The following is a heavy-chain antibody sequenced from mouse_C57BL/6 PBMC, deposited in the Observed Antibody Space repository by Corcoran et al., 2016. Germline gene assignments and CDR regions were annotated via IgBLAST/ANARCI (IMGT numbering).Heavy chain of an antibody. CDR2: IDPEDGET. V-gene: IGHV14-2*01. Sequence: EVQLQQSGAELVKPGASVKLSCTASGFNIKDYYMHWVKQRTEQGLEWIGGIDPEDGETKYAPKFQDKATITADTSSNTAYLQLSSLTSEDTAVYYCARNPIYYDYDVAYWGQGTLVTVSA. J-gene: IGHJ3*01. D-gene: IGHD2-4*01. CDR3: ARNPIYYDYDVAY. CDR1: GFNIKDYY.